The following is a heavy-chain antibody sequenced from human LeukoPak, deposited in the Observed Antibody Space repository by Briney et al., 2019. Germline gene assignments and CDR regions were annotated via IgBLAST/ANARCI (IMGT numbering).Heavy chain of an antibody. J-gene: IGHJ4*02. D-gene: IGHD1-26*01. CDR3: ARDPSNSGSYSRLDQ. V-gene: IGHV3-74*01. Sequence: GGSLRLSCAASGFTFSNYWMHWVRQAPGKGLVWVSRINSDGINTSYADSVKGRFSISKDNAKKSLYLEMNSLRAEDTAVYYCARDPSNSGSYSRLDQWGQGTLVTVSS. CDR2: INSDGINT. CDR1: GFTFSNYW.